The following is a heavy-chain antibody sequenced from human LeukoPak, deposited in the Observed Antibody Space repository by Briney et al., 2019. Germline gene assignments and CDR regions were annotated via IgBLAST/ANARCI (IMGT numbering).Heavy chain of an antibody. CDR1: GFTFSSYA. Sequence: GALRLSCAASGFTFSSYAMHWVRQAPGKGLEYVSAISSNGGSTYYANSVKGRFTISRDNSKNTLYLQMGSLRAEDMAVYYCASPPPTGTTWYFDLWGRGTLVTVSS. CDR2: ISSNGGST. CDR3: ASPPPTGTTWYFDL. D-gene: IGHD1-7*01. V-gene: IGHV3-64*01. J-gene: IGHJ2*01.